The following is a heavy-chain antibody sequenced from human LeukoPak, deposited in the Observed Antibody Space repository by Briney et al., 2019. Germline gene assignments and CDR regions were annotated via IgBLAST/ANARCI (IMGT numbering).Heavy chain of an antibody. Sequence: GGSLRLSCAASGFTFSSYSMNWVRQAPGKGLEWVSSISSSSSYIYYADSVKGRFTISRDNSKNTLYLQMNSLRAEDTAVYYCAKDGDYDILTGPYWWGQGTLVTVSS. CDR2: ISSSSSYI. CDR3: AKDGDYDILTGPYW. D-gene: IGHD3-9*01. V-gene: IGHV3-21*04. CDR1: GFTFSSYS. J-gene: IGHJ4*02.